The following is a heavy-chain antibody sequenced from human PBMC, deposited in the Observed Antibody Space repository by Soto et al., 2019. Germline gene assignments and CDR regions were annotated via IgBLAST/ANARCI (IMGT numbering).Heavy chain of an antibody. CDR2: IYYSGST. D-gene: IGHD3-10*01. CDR1: GGSISSYY. J-gene: IGHJ4*02. V-gene: IGHV4-59*08. CDR3: ARRRRGSDYDY. Sequence: PSETLSLTCTVSGGSISSYYWSWIRQPPGKGLEWIGYIYYSGSTNYNPSLKSRVTISVDTSKNQFSLKLSSVTAADTAVYYCARRRRGSDYDYWGQGTLVIVSS.